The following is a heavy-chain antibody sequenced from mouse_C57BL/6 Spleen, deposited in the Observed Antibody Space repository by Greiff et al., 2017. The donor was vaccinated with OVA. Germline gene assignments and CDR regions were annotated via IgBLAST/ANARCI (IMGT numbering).Heavy chain of an antibody. CDR3: ARNKYYYGSSSYYFYY. CDR2: IDPSDSYT. J-gene: IGHJ2*01. V-gene: IGHV1-69*01. D-gene: IGHD1-1*01. Sequence: VQLQQPGAELVMPGASVKLSCKASGYTFTSYWMHWVKQRPGQGLEWIGEIDPSDSYTHTNQKFKGKSTLTVDKSSSTAYMQLSSLTSEDSAVYVCARNKYYYGSSSYYFYYWGQGTTLTVSS. CDR1: GYTFTSYW.